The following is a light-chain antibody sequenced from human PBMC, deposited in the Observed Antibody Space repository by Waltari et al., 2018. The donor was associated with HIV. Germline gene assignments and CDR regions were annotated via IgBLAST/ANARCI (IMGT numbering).Light chain of an antibody. J-gene: IGLJ2*01. CDR2: DSK. CDR1: AGVVPGGHR. V-gene: IGLV7-46*01. CDR3: LLSDGGDLV. Sequence: QPVVTQEASLTVSPGGTVPLTCASSAGVVPGGHRPYWFQGRPGQAPKTLIFDSKNRYSWTPARFAGSFLGGKAALTLTGALPEDECDYYCLLSDGGDLVFGEGTKLTVL.